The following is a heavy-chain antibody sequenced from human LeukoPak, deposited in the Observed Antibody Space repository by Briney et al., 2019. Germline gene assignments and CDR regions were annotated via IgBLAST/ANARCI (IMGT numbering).Heavy chain of an antibody. D-gene: IGHD6-13*01. CDR1: GYTFTSYD. J-gene: IGHJ5*02. CDR2: MNPNSGNT. V-gene: IGHV1-8*01. Sequence: GASVKVSCRASGYTFTSYDINWVRQATGQGLEWMGWMNPNSGNTGYAQKFQGRVTMTRNTSISTAYMELISLRSEDTAVYYCARTRGSQQLGWFDPWGQGTLVTVSS. CDR3: ARTRGSQQLGWFDP.